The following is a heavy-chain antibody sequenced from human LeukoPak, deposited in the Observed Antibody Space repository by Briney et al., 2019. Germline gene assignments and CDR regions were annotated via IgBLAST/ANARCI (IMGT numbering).Heavy chain of an antibody. V-gene: IGHV3-21*01. Sequence: GESLKISCAASGFTFSSYSMNWVRQAPGKGLEWVSSISSSSSYIYYADSVKGRFTISRDNAKNSLYLQMNSLRAEDTAVYYCARESYGDYAQFDYWGQGTLVTVSS. CDR3: ARESYGDYAQFDY. CDR2: ISSSSSYI. D-gene: IGHD4-17*01. J-gene: IGHJ4*02. CDR1: GFTFSSYS.